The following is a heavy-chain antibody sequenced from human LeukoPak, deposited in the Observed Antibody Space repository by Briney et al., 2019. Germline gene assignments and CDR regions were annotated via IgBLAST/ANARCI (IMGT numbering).Heavy chain of an antibody. CDR2: IYYSGST. Sequence: SETLSLTCTVSGGSISSSSYYWGWIRQPPGKGLEWIGSIYYSGSTYYNPSLKSRVTISVDTSKNQFSLKLSSVTAADTAVYYCARQATMVRGVIRPFGYWGQGTLVTVSS. CDR1: GGSISSSSYY. J-gene: IGHJ4*02. D-gene: IGHD3-10*01. CDR3: ARQATMVRGVIRPFGY. V-gene: IGHV4-39*01.